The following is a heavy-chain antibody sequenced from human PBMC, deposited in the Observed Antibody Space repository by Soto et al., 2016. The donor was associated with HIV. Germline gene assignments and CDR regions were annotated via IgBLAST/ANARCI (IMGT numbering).Heavy chain of an antibody. Sequence: EVQLVESGGGVVQPGGSLRLSCAASGFTFDDYAMHWVRQAPGKGLEWVSLISGDGGSTYYADSVKGRFTISRDNSKNSLYLQMNSLRTEGTALYYYAKDDYCSGGSCYPNYYYGMDVWGQGTTVTVSS. CDR2: ISGDGGST. CDR1: GFTFDDYA. D-gene: IGHD2-15*01. J-gene: IGHJ6*02. CDR3: AKDDYCSGGSCYPNYYYGMDV. V-gene: IGHV3-43*02.